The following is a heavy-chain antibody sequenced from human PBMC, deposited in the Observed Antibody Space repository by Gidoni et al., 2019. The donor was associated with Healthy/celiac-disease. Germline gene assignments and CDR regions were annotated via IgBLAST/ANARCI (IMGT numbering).Heavy chain of an antibody. J-gene: IGHJ6*02. CDR2: IKQDGSEK. D-gene: IGHD3-3*01. Sequence: EVQLVESGGGLVQPGGSLRLSCAASGFTFSSYWMSWVRQAPVKGLEWVANIKQDGSEKYYVDSVKGRFTISRDNAKNSLYLQMNSLRAEDTAVYYCARVFGNNYDFWSGYPTAYYYYYYGMDVWGQGTTVTVSS. CDR1: GFTFSSYW. V-gene: IGHV3-7*01. CDR3: ARVFGNNYDFWSGYPTAYYYYYYGMDV.